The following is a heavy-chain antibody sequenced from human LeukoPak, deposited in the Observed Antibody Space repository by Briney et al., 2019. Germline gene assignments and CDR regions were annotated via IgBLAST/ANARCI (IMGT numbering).Heavy chain of an antibody. Sequence: PGGSLRLSCTASDFILSTYAMNWVRQAPGKGLEWVSSISGNGAHPYYADSVRGRFSISRDFSRNAVFLQMSSLRVEATATYYCAKAVDGRGYYFERGADFWGQGTMVTVSS. J-gene: IGHJ4*02. CDR1: DFILSTYA. V-gene: IGHV3-23*01. D-gene: IGHD3-22*01. CDR2: ISGNGAHP. CDR3: AKAVDGRGYYFERGADF.